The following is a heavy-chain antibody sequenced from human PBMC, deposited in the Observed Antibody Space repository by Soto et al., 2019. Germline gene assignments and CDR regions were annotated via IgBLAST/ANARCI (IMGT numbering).Heavy chain of an antibody. V-gene: IGHV3-7*01. J-gene: IGHJ4*02. CDR3: ARYSRSSLDVY. CDR1: GFTFSNFW. D-gene: IGHD2-21*01. CDR2: IRPDGSEQ. Sequence: GGSLRLSCVVSGFTFSNFWMSWVRQAPGEGLEWVANIRPDGSEQQYVDYVKGRFTISRDNAKNSLYLQMYSLRADDTAVYYFARYSRSSLDVYWGQGTLVTVAS.